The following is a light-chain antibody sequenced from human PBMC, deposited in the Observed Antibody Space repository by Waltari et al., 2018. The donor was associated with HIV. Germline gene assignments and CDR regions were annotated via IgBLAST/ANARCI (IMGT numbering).Light chain of an antibody. V-gene: IGLV2-8*01. J-gene: IGLJ1*01. Sequence: QSALNPPPPPSGAPGQSVTIPLPGTSNYGCGLGSVCWYQQHPGKAPKLIIYEVSKRPSGVPDRFSGSKSGNTASLTVSGLQAEDETDYYCSSYAGNNNYVFGNGTKVTVL. CDR1: SNYGCGLGS. CDR3: SSYAGNNNYV. CDR2: EVS.